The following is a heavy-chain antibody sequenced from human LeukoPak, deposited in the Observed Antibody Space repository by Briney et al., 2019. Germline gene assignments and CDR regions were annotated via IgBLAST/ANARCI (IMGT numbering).Heavy chain of an antibody. V-gene: IGHV4-59*08. Sequence: SETLSLTCTVSGVSITNYYWSWLRQPPGKGLEWIGYIYYSWITNYNPSLKSRVTISVDTSKNQCSLKLSSVTPAATAVSSCVRVSAIRLRDYWRRKTRVSVS. CDR3: VRVSAIRLRDY. CDR1: GVSITNYY. CDR2: IYYSWIT. J-gene: IGHJ4*02. D-gene: IGHD2/OR15-2a*01.